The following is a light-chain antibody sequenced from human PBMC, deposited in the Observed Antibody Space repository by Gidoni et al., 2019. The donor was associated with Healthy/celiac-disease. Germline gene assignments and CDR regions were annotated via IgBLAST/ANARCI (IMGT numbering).Light chain of an antibody. CDR1: SGSMASNY. CDR3: QSYDSSDHWV. Sequence: NFMLTQPHSVSESTGKTVTISCTRSSGSMASNYVQWYQQRPGSSPTAVIYEDNQRPSGVPDRFSGSSDSSSNSASLTISGLKTEDEADYYCQSYDSSDHWVFDGGTKLTVL. CDR2: EDN. J-gene: IGLJ3*02. V-gene: IGLV6-57*01.